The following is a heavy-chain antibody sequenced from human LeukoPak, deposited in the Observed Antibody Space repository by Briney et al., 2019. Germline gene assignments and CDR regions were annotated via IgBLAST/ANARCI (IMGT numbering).Heavy chain of an antibody. D-gene: IGHD3-3*02. CDR2: LNGDGSDP. CDR1: GFRFSTSW. Sequence: PGGSLRLSCAASGFRFSTSWMCWVRQGPGKGLLWVSRLNGDGSDPSYADSVKGRFTISRDNAKNTLYLQMKTLRAEDTRVYYCAKDGTFSGSSNYYYIDVWGKGTKVTISS. CDR3: AKDGTFSGSSNYYYIDV. V-gene: IGHV3-74*01. J-gene: IGHJ6*03.